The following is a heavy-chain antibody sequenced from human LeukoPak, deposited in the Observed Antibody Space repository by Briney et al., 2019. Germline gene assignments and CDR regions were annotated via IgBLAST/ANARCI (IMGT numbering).Heavy chain of an antibody. J-gene: IGHJ4*02. CDR1: GFTFSSYW. CDR3: ARDAAAANFDY. D-gene: IGHD6-13*01. V-gene: IGHV3-74*01. Sequence: GGSLRLSCAASGFTFSSYWMHWVRQAPGKGLVWVSRISSDGSTTDYADSVKGRFTISRDNAKNTLYLQMNSLRAGDSAVYYCARDAAAANFDYWGQGTLVPVSS. CDR2: ISSDGSTT.